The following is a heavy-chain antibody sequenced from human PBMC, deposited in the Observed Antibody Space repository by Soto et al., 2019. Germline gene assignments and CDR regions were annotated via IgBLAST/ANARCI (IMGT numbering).Heavy chain of an antibody. V-gene: IGHV1-69*01. CDR2: IIPIFATT. CDR3: ARPRTVATTKGYDY. Sequence: QVQLVQSGAEVKKPGSSVKVSCKASGGTFSNYPISWVRQAPGQGLEWMGAIIPIFATTNYAQKFQVRVTITEDESASTAYMELSGLTSADTALYYCARPRTVATTKGYDYWGQGTLVTVSS. CDR1: GGTFSNYP. D-gene: IGHD1-1*01. J-gene: IGHJ4*02.